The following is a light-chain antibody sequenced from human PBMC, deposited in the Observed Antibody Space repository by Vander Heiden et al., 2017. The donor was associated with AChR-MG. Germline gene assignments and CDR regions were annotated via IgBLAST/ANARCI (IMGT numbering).Light chain of an antibody. J-gene: IGKJ1*01. CDR1: QSLVHRDGNTY. Sequence: DVVMTQSPLSLPVTLGQPASISCRSSQSLVHRDGNTYLNWLQQRPGQSPRRLIYKVSNRDSGVPDRFSGSGSGTDFTLNITRVEADDVGVYYCMQGTHTWTFGQGTKVEIK. CDR2: KVS. CDR3: MQGTHTWT. V-gene: IGKV2-30*02.